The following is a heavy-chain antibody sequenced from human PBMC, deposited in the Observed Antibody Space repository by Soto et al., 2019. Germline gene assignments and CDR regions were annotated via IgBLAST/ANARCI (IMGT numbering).Heavy chain of an antibody. CDR2: IFSNDEK. D-gene: IGHD3-22*01. CDR3: ARIMAPEYYHEGYWYFDL. Sequence: QVTLKESGPVLVKPTETLTLTCTVSGFSLSNARMGVSWIRQPPGKALEWLAHIFSNDEKSYSTSLKSRLTISKDTSKSQVVLTMTNMDPVDTATYYCARIMAPEYYHEGYWYFDLWGRSTLVTVSS. CDR1: GFSLSNARMG. J-gene: IGHJ2*01. V-gene: IGHV2-26*01.